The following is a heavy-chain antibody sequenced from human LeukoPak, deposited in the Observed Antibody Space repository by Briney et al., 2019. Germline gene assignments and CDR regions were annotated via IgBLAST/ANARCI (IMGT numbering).Heavy chain of an antibody. Sequence: ASVKVSCKASGGTFSSYAISWVRQAPGQGLEWMGGIIPLFGTANYAQKFQGRVTITADESTSTAYMELSSLRSEDTVVYYCATDGSEWELPYYYYYGVDVWGQGTTVTVSS. CDR3: ATDGSEWELPYYYYYGVDV. CDR2: IIPLFGTA. V-gene: IGHV1-69*01. J-gene: IGHJ6*02. CDR1: GGTFSSYA. D-gene: IGHD1-26*01.